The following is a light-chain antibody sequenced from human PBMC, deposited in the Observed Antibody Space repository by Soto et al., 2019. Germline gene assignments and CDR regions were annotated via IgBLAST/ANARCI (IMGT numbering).Light chain of an antibody. J-gene: IGLJ2*01. Sequence: SDELTQPPSMSVSPGQTASITCSGHRLGDKYACWYQQRPGQSPVLVIYQDNKRPSGIPERFSGSNSGNTATLTISGTQAMDEGDYYCQAWDSTTVVFGGGTKLTVL. CDR2: QDN. CDR3: QAWDSTTVV. CDR1: RLGDKY. V-gene: IGLV3-1*01.